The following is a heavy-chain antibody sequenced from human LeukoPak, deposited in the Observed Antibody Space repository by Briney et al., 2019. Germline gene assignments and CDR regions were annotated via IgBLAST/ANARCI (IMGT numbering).Heavy chain of an antibody. D-gene: IGHD3-9*01. CDR2: INHSGST. Sequence: SETLSLTCAVYGGSFSGYYWSWIRQPPGKGLEWIGEINHSGSTNYNPSLKSRVTMSVDTSKNQFSLKLSSVTAADTAVYYCARRNVLRYFDWSLAASVVAFDIWGQGTMVTVSS. J-gene: IGHJ3*02. V-gene: IGHV4-34*01. CDR1: GGSFSGYY. CDR3: ARRNVLRYFDWSLAASVVAFDI.